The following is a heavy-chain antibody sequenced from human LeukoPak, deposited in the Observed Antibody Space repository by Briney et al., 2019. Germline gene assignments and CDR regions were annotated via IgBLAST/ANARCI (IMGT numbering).Heavy chain of an antibody. V-gene: IGHV4-34*01. CDR3: ARGVSVRGVSLFFHYYMDV. D-gene: IGHD3-10*01. Sequence: SETLSLTCAVYGGSFSGYYWSWIRQPPGKGLEWLGEINHSGSTNYNPSLKSRVTISVDTSKNQFSLKLSSVTAADTAVYYCARGVSVRGVSLFFHYYMDVWGKGTTVTVSS. CDR1: GGSFSGYY. CDR2: INHSGST. J-gene: IGHJ6*03.